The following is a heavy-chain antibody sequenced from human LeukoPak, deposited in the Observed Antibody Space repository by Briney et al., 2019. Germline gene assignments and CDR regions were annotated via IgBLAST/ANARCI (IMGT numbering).Heavy chain of an antibody. CDR3: ASPVPAATYHYMDV. J-gene: IGHJ6*03. V-gene: IGHV3-23*01. Sequence: GGSLRLSCAASGFTFSSYAMSWVRQAPGKGLEWVSAISGSGGSTYYADSVKGRFTVSRDNSKNTLYLQMNSLRAEDTAVYYCASPVPAATYHYMDVWGKGTTVTVSS. CDR2: ISGSGGST. D-gene: IGHD2-2*01. CDR1: GFTFSSYA.